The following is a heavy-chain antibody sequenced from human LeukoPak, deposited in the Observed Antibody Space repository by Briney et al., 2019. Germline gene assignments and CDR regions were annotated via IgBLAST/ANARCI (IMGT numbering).Heavy chain of an antibody. CDR1: GYIFTDYA. V-gene: IGHV1-3*01. CDR3: ARQTGSGLFILP. Sequence: ASVKVSCKASGYIFTDYAIHWLRQAPGQRPEWMGWMNGGNGNTKYSQKFQGRITLIRDTSAATAYMELSSLRHDDLAVYYCARQTGSGLFILPGGQGTLVTVSS. CDR2: MNGGNGNT. D-gene: IGHD3/OR15-3a*01. J-gene: IGHJ4*02.